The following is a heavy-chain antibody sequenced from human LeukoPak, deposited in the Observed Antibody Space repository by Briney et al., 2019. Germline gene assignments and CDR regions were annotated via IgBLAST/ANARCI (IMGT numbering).Heavy chain of an antibody. V-gene: IGHV3-33*08. J-gene: IGHJ4*02. Sequence: GRSLRLSCAASGFTFSSYAMHWVRQAPGKGLEWVAVIWYDGSNKYYADSVKGRFTISRDNSKNTLYLQMNSLRAEDTAVYYCARDREAARYDYWGQGTLVTVSS. D-gene: IGHD6-6*01. CDR2: IWYDGSNK. CDR1: GFTFSSYA. CDR3: ARDREAARYDY.